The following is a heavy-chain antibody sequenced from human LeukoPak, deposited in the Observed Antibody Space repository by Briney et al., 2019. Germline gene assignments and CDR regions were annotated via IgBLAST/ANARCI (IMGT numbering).Heavy chain of an antibody. CDR2: INSDGTST. Sequence: GGSLRLSCAASGFTFSSNWMHWVRQAPGKGLVWVSRINSDGTSTNYADSVRGRFTISRDNAKNTLYLQMNSLRGEDTAVYYCAREVMAKRRAFDIWGQGTVVTVSS. CDR3: AREVMAKRRAFDI. CDR1: GFTFSSNW. D-gene: IGHD2-8*01. V-gene: IGHV3-74*01. J-gene: IGHJ3*02.